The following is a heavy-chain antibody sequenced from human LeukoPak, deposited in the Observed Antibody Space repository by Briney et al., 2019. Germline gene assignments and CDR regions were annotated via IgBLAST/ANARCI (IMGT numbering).Heavy chain of an antibody. V-gene: IGHV4-61*01. Sequence: SETLSLTCTVSGGSISSSSYYWSWIRQPPGKGLEWIGYVHYSGSTNYNPSLKSRVTISVDTSKNQFSLNLSSVTAADTAVYYCARGASYFYMDVWGKGTTVTISS. J-gene: IGHJ6*03. CDR3: ARGASYFYMDV. CDR1: GGSISSSSYY. CDR2: VHYSGST.